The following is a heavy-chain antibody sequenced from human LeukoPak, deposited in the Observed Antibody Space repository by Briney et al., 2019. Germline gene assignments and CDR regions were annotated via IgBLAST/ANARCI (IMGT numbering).Heavy chain of an antibody. Sequence: ASVKVSCKASGYTFTGYYMHWVRQAPGQGLEWMGWINPNSGGTNYAQKFQGRVTMTRDTSISTAYMELSRLRSDDTAVYYCAREWDIVVVVAATGGVNWFDPWGQGTLVTVSS. J-gene: IGHJ5*02. CDR3: AREWDIVVVVAATGGVNWFDP. V-gene: IGHV1-2*02. CDR1: GYTFTGYY. CDR2: INPNSGGT. D-gene: IGHD2-15*01.